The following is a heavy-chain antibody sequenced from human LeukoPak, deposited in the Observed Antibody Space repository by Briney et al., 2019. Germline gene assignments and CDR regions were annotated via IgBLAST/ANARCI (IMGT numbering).Heavy chain of an antibody. CDR3: AKSLYGGCDY. J-gene: IGHJ4*02. CDR2: VNGNGGST. D-gene: IGHD3-16*02. V-gene: IGHV3-23*01. CDR1: GFSFSTYA. Sequence: GGSLRLSCAASGFSFSTYAMSWVRQAPGKGLEWVSGVNGNGGSTSYADSVKGRYTIFRDNSKNTVYLQMNSLRVEDTAVYYCAKSLYGGCDYWGQGTVVTVSS.